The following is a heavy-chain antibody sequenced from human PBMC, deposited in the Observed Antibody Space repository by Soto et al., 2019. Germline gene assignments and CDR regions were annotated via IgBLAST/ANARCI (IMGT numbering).Heavy chain of an antibody. J-gene: IGHJ4*02. V-gene: IGHV3-21*01. CDR3: ARDLRYFDSSGYYSFES. CDR1: GFTFNTFS. D-gene: IGHD3-22*01. CDR2: ISRSSSYI. Sequence: GGSLRLSCAASGFTFNTFSMNWVRQAPGKGLEWVSSISRSSSYIYYTDSVQGRFTISRDNAKNSLYLQMNSLRAEDTAVYYCARDLRYFDSSGYYSFESWGQGT.